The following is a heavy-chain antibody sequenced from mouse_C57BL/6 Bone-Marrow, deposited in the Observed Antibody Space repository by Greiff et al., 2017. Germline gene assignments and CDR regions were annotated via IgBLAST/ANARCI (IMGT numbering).Heavy chain of an antibody. CDR1: GYTFTDYY. D-gene: IGHD1-1*01. CDR2: IYPGSGNT. J-gene: IGHJ3*01. V-gene: IGHV1-76*01. CDR3: ARDYYGSSYDWFAY. Sequence: VQLQQSGAELVRPGASVKLSCKASGYTFTDYYINWVQQRPGQGLEWIARIYPGSGNTYYNEKFKGKATLTAEKSSSTAYMQLSSLTSEDSAVYFCARDYYGSSYDWFAYWGQGTLVTVSA.